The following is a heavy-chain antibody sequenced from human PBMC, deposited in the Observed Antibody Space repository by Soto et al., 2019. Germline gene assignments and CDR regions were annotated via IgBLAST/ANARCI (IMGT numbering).Heavy chain of an antibody. J-gene: IGHJ4*02. CDR3: ARDRGHGYKYFDF. D-gene: IGHD3-10*01. V-gene: IGHV3-23*01. Sequence: PGGSLRLSCAASGFTFSSYAMFWVRQAPGKGLEWVSAVSGSGDNTYYADTVKGRFTISRDNSKNTLYLQMNSLRSEDTAIYYCARDRGHGYKYFDFWGQGTLVTVSS. CDR1: GFTFSSYA. CDR2: VSGSGDNT.